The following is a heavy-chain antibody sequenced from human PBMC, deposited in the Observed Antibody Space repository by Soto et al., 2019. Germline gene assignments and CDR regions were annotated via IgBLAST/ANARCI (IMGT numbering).Heavy chain of an antibody. Sequence: GGSLRLSCAASGFTFSSYSMNWVRQAPGKGLEWVSYISSSSSTIYYADSVKGRFTISRDNAKNSLYLQMISLRDEDTAVYYCVYSGYDFWGDWFDPWGQGTLVTVSS. D-gene: IGHD5-12*01. CDR2: ISSSSSTI. CDR1: GFTFSSYS. V-gene: IGHV3-48*02. CDR3: VYSGYDFWGDWFDP. J-gene: IGHJ5*02.